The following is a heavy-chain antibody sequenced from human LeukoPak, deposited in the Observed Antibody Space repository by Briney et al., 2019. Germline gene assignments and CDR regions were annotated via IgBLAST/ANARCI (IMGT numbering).Heavy chain of an antibody. CDR3: ARQKCTNTSCLTKNAFDI. J-gene: IGHJ3*02. D-gene: IGHD2-2*01. CDR1: GSISGYY. CDR2: IYTSGST. V-gene: IGHV4-4*09. Sequence: KPSETLSLTCTVSGSISGYYWSWIRQPPGKGLEWIGYIYTSGSTNYNPSLESRVTISVDTSKNQFSLDLSSVTAADTAVYYCARQKCTNTSCLTKNAFDIWGQGTMVTVSS.